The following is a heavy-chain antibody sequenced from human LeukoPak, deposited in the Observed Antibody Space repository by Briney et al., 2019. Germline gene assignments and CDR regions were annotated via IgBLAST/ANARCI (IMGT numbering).Heavy chain of an antibody. CDR2: IWYDGSDE. CDR1: GFTFKTYW. Sequence: GGSLRLSCAASGFTFKTYWMHWVRQAPGTGLEWVAVIWYDGSDEYYTDSVKGRFIIFRDNSKNTLYLQMNSLRAEDTAIYYCARAGDAFDLWGQGTMVTVSS. CDR3: ARAGDAFDL. V-gene: IGHV3-33*08. J-gene: IGHJ3*01.